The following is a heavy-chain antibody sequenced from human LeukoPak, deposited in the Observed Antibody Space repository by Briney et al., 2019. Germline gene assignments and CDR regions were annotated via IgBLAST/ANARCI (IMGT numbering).Heavy chain of an antibody. CDR2: ISWNSGSI. J-gene: IGHJ4*02. CDR1: GFSFDDYA. Sequence: GRSLRLSCAASGFSFDDYAMHWVRQAPGKGLEWVSGISWNSGSIGYADSVKGRFTISRDNAKNTLFLQMDSLRADDTAIYYCAKDPSIIVIVMEDYWGQGTLVTVSS. V-gene: IGHV3-9*01. CDR3: AKDPSIIVIVMEDY. D-gene: IGHD2/OR15-2a*01.